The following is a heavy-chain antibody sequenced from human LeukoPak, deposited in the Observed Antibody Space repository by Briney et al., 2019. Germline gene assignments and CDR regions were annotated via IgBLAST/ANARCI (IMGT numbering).Heavy chain of an antibody. V-gene: IGHV3-21*01. CDR2: ISSSSSYI. D-gene: IGHD6-19*01. J-gene: IGHJ4*02. Sequence: PGGSLRLSCAASGFTFSSYSMNWVRQAPGKGLEGVSAISSSSSYIYYADSVKGRFTISRDNAKNSLYLQMNSLRAEDTAVYYCARVGVRYSSGGTFDYWGQGTLVTVSS. CDR3: ARVGVRYSSGGTFDY. CDR1: GFTFSSYS.